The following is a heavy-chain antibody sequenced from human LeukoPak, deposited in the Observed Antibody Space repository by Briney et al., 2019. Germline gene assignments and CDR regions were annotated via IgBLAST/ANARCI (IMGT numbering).Heavy chain of an antibody. CDR1: GFTFSSYA. CDR2: ISGSGGST. J-gene: IGHJ5*02. V-gene: IGHV3-23*01. Sequence: PGGSLRLSCAASGFTFSSYAMSWVRQAPGKGLEWVSAISGSGGSTYYADSVKGRFTISRDNSKNTLYLQMNSLRAEDTAVYYCAKDMTTVTTVGYNWFDPWGQGTLVTVSS. CDR3: AKDMTTVTTVGYNWFDP. D-gene: IGHD4-11*01.